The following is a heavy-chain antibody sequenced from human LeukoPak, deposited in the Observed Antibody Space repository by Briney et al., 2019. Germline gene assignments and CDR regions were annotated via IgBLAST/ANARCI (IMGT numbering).Heavy chain of an antibody. Sequence: GGSLRLSCAASGFTFSSYGVHWVRQAPGKGLEWVAVISYDGSNKYYADSVKGRFTISRDNSKNTLYLQMNSLRAEDTAVYYCAKDGSGSQGNWFDPWGQGTLVTVSS. D-gene: IGHD3-10*01. CDR2: ISYDGSNK. J-gene: IGHJ5*02. CDR3: AKDGSGSQGNWFDP. V-gene: IGHV3-30*18. CDR1: GFTFSSYG.